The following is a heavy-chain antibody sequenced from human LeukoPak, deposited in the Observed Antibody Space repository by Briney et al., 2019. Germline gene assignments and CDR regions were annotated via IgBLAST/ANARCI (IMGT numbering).Heavy chain of an antibody. D-gene: IGHD5-24*01. J-gene: IGHJ3*01. Sequence: GGSLRLSCVASGFRFSSYGMHWVRQAPGKGLEWVAFIRFDGSNKYYADSVKGRFTISRDNSKNTLYLQMNSLRTEDTAVYFCAKDRSRQQMWGTIKKWFDPWGQGTMVTVSS. CDR3: AKDRSRQQMWGTIKKWFDP. CDR1: GFRFSSYG. CDR2: IRFDGSNK. V-gene: IGHV3-30*02.